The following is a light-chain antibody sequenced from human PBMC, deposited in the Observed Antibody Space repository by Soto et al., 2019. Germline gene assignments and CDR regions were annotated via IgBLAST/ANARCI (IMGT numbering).Light chain of an antibody. V-gene: IGKV3-11*01. CDR1: QSVGSY. J-gene: IGKJ4*01. CDR3: QQYGSSPLT. Sequence: EIVLTQSPATLSLSPGERVTLSCRASQSVGSYLAWYQQKFGQAPRLLIYDASNRATGIPARFSGSGSATDFTLTITRLEPEDFAVYYCQQYGSSPLTFGGGTKVETK. CDR2: DAS.